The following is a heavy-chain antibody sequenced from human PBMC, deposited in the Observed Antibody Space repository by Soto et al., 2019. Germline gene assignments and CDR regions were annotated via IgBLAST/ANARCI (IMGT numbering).Heavy chain of an antibody. V-gene: IGHV1-18*01. CDR1: GYTFTSYG. CDR2: ISAYNGNT. J-gene: IGHJ5*02. D-gene: IGHD1-26*01. Sequence: GASVKVSCKASGYTFTSYGISWVRQAPGQGLEGMGWISAYNGNTNYAQKLQGRVTMTTDTSTSTAYMELRSLRSDDTAVYYCAGSEGIVGAMNWFDPWGQGTLVTVSS. CDR3: AGSEGIVGAMNWFDP.